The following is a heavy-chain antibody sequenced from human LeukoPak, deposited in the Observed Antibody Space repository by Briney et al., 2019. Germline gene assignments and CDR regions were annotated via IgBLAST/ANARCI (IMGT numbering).Heavy chain of an antibody. CDR2: ISSSSSYI. Sequence: GGSLRLSCAASGFTFSSYAMNWVRQVPGKGLEWVSSISSSSSYIYYADSMKGRFTISRDNAKNSLYLQMNSLRAEDTAVYYCARSGYSYGSDAFDIWGQGTMVTVSS. D-gene: IGHD5-18*01. CDR3: ARSGYSYGSDAFDI. J-gene: IGHJ3*02. CDR1: GFTFSSYA. V-gene: IGHV3-21*01.